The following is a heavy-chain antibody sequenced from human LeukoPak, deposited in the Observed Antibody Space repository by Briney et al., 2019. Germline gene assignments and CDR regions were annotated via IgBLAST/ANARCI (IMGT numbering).Heavy chain of an antibody. CDR3: AGGLRYFDWSRDYYYYYGMDV. D-gene: IGHD3-9*01. CDR1: GFTFSSYD. Sequence: GGSLRLTCAASGFTFSSYDMHWVRQATGKGLEWVSAIGTAGDPYYPGSVKGQFTISRENAKNPLYLQVNSLRAGDTAVYYCAGGLRYFDWSRDYYYYYGMDVWGKGTTVTVSS. CDR2: IGTAGDP. J-gene: IGHJ6*04. V-gene: IGHV3-13*05.